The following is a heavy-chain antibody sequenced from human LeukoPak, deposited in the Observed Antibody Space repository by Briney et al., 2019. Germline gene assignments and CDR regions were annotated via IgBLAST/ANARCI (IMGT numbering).Heavy chain of an antibody. V-gene: IGHV3-21*01. CDR1: GFIFRSHG. Sequence: GGSLRLSCAASGFIFRSHGMNWVRQAPGKGLEWVSGISPSGDITYYADSVKGRFTISRDNAKNSLYLQMNSLRAEDTAVYYCARDGGGAYYYGSGNYMDVWGKGTTVTVSS. CDR2: ISPSGDIT. D-gene: IGHD3-10*01. J-gene: IGHJ6*03. CDR3: ARDGGGAYYYGSGNYMDV.